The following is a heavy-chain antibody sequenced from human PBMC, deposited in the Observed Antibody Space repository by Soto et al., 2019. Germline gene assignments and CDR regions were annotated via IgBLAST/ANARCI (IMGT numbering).Heavy chain of an antibody. CDR2: MNPNSGNT. J-gene: IGHJ6*02. Sequence: QVQLVQSGAEVKKPGASVKVSCKASGYTFTSYDINWVRQATGQGLEWMGWMNPNSGNTGYAQKFQGRVTMTRNTSISTAYMELSSLRSEDTAVYYCARAGRYCTNGVCYSGYYYYGMDVWGQGTTVTVSS. CDR1: GYTFTSYD. V-gene: IGHV1-8*01. D-gene: IGHD2-8*01. CDR3: ARAGRYCTNGVCYSGYYYYGMDV.